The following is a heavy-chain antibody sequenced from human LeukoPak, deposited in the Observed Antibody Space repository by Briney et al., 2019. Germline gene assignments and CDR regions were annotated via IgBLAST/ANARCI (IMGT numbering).Heavy chain of an antibody. CDR2: IWYDGSNK. J-gene: IGHJ4*02. V-gene: IGHV3-33*01. Sequence: PGGSLRLSCAASGFTFSSYGMHWVRQAPGKGLEWVAVIWYDGSNKYYADSVKGRFTISRDNSKNTLYLQMNSLRAEDTAVYYCARESLAPSRYGSGRPLDCWGQGTLVTVSS. CDR1: GFTFSSYG. D-gene: IGHD3-10*01. CDR3: ARESLAPSRYGSGRPLDC.